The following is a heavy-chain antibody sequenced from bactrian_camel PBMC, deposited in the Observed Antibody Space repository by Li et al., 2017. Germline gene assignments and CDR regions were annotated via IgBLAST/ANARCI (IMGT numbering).Heavy chain of an antibody. J-gene: IGHJ6*01. D-gene: IGHD3*01. Sequence: QVQLVESGGGSVQAGGSLRLSCAASGSIACMGWFRQAPGKEREGVAAFTSRTRSTEYTDSVKGRFTISQDNGANSVYLQMNSLKPEDTAVYYCSALPCMTAIQALRHMIFEGFGYWGQGTQVT. V-gene: IGHV3S53*01. CDR3: SALPCMTAIQALRHMIFEGFGY. CDR1: GSIAC. CDR2: FTSRTRST.